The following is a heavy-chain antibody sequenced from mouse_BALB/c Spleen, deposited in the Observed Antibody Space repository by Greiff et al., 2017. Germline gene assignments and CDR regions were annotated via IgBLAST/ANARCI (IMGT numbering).Heavy chain of an antibody. CDR3: ASNRYDDYAMDY. Sequence: VKLQQSGAELVKPGASVKLSCTASGFNIKDTYMHWVKQRPEQGLEWIGRIDPANGNTKYDPKFQGKATITADTSSNTAYLQLSSLTSEDTAVYYCASNRYDDYAMDYWGQGTSVTVSS. V-gene: IGHV14-3*02. J-gene: IGHJ4*01. CDR1: GFNIKDTY. CDR2: IDPANGNT. D-gene: IGHD2-14*01.